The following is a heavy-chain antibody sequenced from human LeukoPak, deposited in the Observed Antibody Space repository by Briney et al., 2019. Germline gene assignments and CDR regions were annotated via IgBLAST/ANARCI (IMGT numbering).Heavy chain of an antibody. CDR1: GLTFADFT. V-gene: IGHV3-49*05. Sequence: KPGGSLRLSCTVSGLTFADFTMSWCRQAPRQGVGWVGFIKSKTYGGTIEYAASGRGRFTISRDDSKSIPYLQMDSLKTEVTAVYQCTSGGHGDFWGQGTVDTVSS. CDR2: IKSKTYGGTI. J-gene: IGHJ1*01. CDR3: TSGGHGDF.